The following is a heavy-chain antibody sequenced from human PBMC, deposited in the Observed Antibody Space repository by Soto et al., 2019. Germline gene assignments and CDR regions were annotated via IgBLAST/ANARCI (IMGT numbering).Heavy chain of an antibody. J-gene: IGHJ4*02. V-gene: IGHV1-46*01. CDR1: GYTFTSYY. Sequence: ASVKVSCKASGYTFTSYYMHWVRQAPGQGLEWMGIINPSGGSTSYAQKFQGRVTMTRDTSTSTVYMELSSLRSEDTAVYYCARVSYDSSGYYYVPSYYFDYWGQGTLVTVSS. CDR2: INPSGGST. CDR3: ARVSYDSSGYYYVPSYYFDY. D-gene: IGHD3-22*01.